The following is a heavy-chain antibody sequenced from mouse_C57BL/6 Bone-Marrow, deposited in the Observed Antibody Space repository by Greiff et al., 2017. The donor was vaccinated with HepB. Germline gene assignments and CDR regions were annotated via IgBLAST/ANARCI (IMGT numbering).Heavy chain of an antibody. V-gene: IGHV5-12*01. J-gene: IGHJ2*01. CDR1: GFTFSDYY. CDR2: ISNGGGST. CDR3: ARRMVRGSFDY. Sequence: EVQVVESGGGLVQPGGSLKLSCAASGFTFSDYYMYWVRQTPEKRLEWVAYISNGGGSTYYPDTVKGRFTISRDNAKNTLYLQMSRLKSEDTAMYYCARRMVRGSFDYWGQGTTLTVSS. D-gene: IGHD2-3*01.